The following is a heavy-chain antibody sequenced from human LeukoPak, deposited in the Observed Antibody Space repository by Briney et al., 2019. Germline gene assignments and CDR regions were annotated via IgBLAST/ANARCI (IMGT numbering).Heavy chain of an antibody. CDR1: GDSVSSNSAA. CDR2: TYYRSKWYN. CDR3: ARGGSIVVVPAARENYYYYDMDV. J-gene: IGHJ6*02. Sequence: SQTLSLTCAISGDSVSSNSAAWNWIRQSPSRGLEWLGRTYYRSKWYNDYAVSVKSRITINPDTSKNQFSLQLNSVTPEDTAVYYCARGGSIVVVPAARENYYYYDMDVWGQGTTVTVSS. V-gene: IGHV6-1*01. D-gene: IGHD2-2*01.